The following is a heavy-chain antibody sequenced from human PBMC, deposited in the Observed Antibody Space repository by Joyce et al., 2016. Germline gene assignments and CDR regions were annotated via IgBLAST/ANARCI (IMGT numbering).Heavy chain of an antibody. Sequence: EVQLVESGGGLVKPGGSLRLSCAASGFPLTTYSLTWVRQAPGKWLEWVAFISSSSRYIDYADSVKGRFSISRDNAKNSLLLQMDSLRAEDSAVYFCARVPITEDYYFDSWGQGTLVTVSS. V-gene: IGHV3-21*01. CDR2: ISSSSRYI. J-gene: IGHJ4*02. CDR1: GFPLTTYS. CDR3: ARVPITEDYYFDS. D-gene: IGHD5-24*01.